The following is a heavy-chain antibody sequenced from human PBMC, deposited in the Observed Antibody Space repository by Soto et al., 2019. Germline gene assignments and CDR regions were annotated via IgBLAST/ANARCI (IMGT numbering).Heavy chain of an antibody. V-gene: IGHV1-46*01. CDR2: INPSGGST. Sequence: QVQLVQSGAEVKKPGASVKVSCKASGYTFTSYYMHWVRQAPGQGLEWMGIINPSGGSTSYAQKFQGRVTMTRDTSTSTVYMELCSLRSEDTAVYYCASSYYYDSSGYYNTPQWYFDLWGRGTLVTVSS. CDR3: ASSYYYDSSGYYNTPQWYFDL. CDR1: GYTFTSYY. D-gene: IGHD3-22*01. J-gene: IGHJ2*01.